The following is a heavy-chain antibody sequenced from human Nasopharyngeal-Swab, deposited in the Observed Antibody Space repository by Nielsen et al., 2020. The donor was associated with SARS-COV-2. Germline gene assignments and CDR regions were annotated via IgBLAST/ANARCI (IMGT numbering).Heavy chain of an antibody. CDR1: GGSIISSNW. CDR3: ARDGSSGWYFDY. CDR2: IYHSGST. D-gene: IGHD6-19*01. V-gene: IGHV4-4*02. Sequence: SETLSLTCAVSGGSIISSNWWSWVRQPPGKRLEWIGEIYHSGSTNYNPSLKSRVTISVDKSKNQFSLKLSSVTAADTAVYYCARDGSSGWYFDYWGQGTLVTVSS. J-gene: IGHJ4*02.